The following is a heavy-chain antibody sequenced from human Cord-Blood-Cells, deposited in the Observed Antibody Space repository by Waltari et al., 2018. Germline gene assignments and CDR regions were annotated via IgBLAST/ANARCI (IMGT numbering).Heavy chain of an antibody. D-gene: IGHD6-13*01. Sequence: QVQLQQWGAGLLKPSETLSLTCAVYGGSFSGYYWSWIRQPPGKGLEWIGEINHSGSTNYNPSLKSRVTISVDTSKNQFSLKLSSVTAADTAVYYCATLSSSSWYYYYGMDVWGQGTTVTVSS. CDR1: GGSFSGYY. CDR3: ATLSSSSWYYYYGMDV. J-gene: IGHJ6*02. V-gene: IGHV4-34*01. CDR2: INHSGST.